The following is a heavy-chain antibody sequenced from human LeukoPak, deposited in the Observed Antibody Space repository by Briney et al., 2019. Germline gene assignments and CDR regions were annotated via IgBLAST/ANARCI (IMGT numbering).Heavy chain of an antibody. D-gene: IGHD6-13*01. CDR3: ARDRYSNDAFDI. V-gene: IGHV4-59*01. CDR2: IYYSGST. J-gene: IGHJ3*02. CDR1: GGSISSYY. Sequence: RPSETLSLTCTVSGGSISSYYWSWIRQPPGKGLEWIGYIYYSGSTNYNPSLKSRVTISVDTSKNQFSLKLSSVTAADTAVYYCARDRYSNDAFDIWGQGTMVTVSS.